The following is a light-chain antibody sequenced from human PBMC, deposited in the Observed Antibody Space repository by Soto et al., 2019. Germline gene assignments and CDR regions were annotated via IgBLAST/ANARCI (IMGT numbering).Light chain of an antibody. CDR1: QSVNNF. CDR2: GAS. CDR3: QQYNNWPPWT. J-gene: IGKJ1*01. V-gene: IGKV3D-15*01. Sequence: IVLKQSPSTLSWSPWERATLSCRASQSVNNFLAWYQQRPGQAPRLLIYGASSRATGIPDRFSGSGSGTEFTLTISGLQSEDFAVYYCQQYNNWPPWTVGQGTKVDIK.